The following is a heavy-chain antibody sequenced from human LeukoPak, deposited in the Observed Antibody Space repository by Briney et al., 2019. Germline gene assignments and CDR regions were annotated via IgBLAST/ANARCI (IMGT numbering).Heavy chain of an antibody. J-gene: IGHJ4*02. Sequence: ASVKVSCKASGYTFSNYYMHWVRQAPGQGLEWMGIINPTGGSTSYAQNFQGRVIVTRDTSTSTVYMELSSLRSEDTAVYYCATPKRGYSYGSHDYWGQGTLVTVSS. CDR3: ATPKRGYSYGSHDY. D-gene: IGHD5-18*01. V-gene: IGHV1-46*01. CDR2: INPTGGST. CDR1: GYTFSNYY.